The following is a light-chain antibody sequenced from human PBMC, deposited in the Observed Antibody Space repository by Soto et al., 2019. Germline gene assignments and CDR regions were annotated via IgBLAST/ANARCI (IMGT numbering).Light chain of an antibody. V-gene: IGKV1-5*01. CDR3: QQYNSYSET. J-gene: IGKJ1*01. CDR2: DAS. Sequence: DIQMTQSPSTLSASVGDRVTITCRASQSISSWLAWYQQKPGKAPKLLIYDASSLESGVPSRFSGSGYGTAFTLTISSLQPDDFETYYCQQYNSYSETVGQGSTV. CDR1: QSISSW.